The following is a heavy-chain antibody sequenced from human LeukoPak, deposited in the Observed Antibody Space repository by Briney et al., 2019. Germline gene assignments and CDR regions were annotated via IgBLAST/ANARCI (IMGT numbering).Heavy chain of an antibody. V-gene: IGHV1-2*02. Sequence: ASVKVSCKASGYTFTGYYMHWVRQAPGQGLEWMGWINPNSGGTNYAQKFQGRVTMTRDTSISTAYMELSRLRSDDTAVYYCARAKAYSGGPKGPYYFDYWGQGTLVTVSS. CDR3: ARAKAYSGGPKGPYYFDY. CDR1: GYTFTGYY. CDR2: INPNSGGT. D-gene: IGHD1-26*01. J-gene: IGHJ4*02.